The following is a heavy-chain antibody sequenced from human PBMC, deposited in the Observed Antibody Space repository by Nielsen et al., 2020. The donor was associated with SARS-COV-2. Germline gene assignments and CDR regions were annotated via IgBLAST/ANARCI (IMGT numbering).Heavy chain of an antibody. CDR2: IKSKTDGGTT. CDR1: GFTFSNAW. D-gene: IGHD5-18*01. CDR3: AKGRGYSYGTVSGYFDL. J-gene: IGHJ2*01. Sequence: GESLKISCAASGFTFSNAWMSWVRQAPGKGLEWVGRIKSKTDGGTTDYAAPVKGRFTISRDDSKNTLYLQMNSLKTEDTAVYYCAKGRGYSYGTVSGYFDLWGRGTLVTVSS. V-gene: IGHV3-15*01.